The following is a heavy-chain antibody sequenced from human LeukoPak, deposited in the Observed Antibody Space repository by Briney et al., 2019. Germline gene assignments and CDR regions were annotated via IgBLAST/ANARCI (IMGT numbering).Heavy chain of an antibody. Sequence: PGGPPRLSCAASGFTVSSNYMTWVRQAPGKGLEWVSVIYSDGSTFYADSVKGRFTISRDNSKNTLYLQMNSLRADDTAVYFCARDHRIGGSWGQGTLVTVSS. D-gene: IGHD3-16*01. J-gene: IGHJ4*02. CDR1: GFTVSSNY. V-gene: IGHV3-53*01. CDR3: ARDHRIGGS. CDR2: IYSDGST.